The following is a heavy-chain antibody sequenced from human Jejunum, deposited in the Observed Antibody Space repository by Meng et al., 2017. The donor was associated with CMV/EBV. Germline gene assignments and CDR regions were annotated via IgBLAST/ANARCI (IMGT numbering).Heavy chain of an antibody. D-gene: IGHD3-3*01. CDR1: TFTNYW. V-gene: IGHV3-7*03. CDR3: ANSVNVHGVVIPFFDF. CDR2: IDQDGRDK. J-gene: IGHJ4*02. Sequence: TFTNYWMSWARQAPGKGLEWVANIDQDGRDKFYVDSVKGRFTISRDNAKNSLYLQMDSLRAEDTAVYYCANSVNVHGVVIPFFDFWGQGTLVTVSS.